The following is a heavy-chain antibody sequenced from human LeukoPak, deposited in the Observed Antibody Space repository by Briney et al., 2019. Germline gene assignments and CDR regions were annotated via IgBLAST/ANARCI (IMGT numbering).Heavy chain of an antibody. Sequence: ASVKVSCKASGYTFTGYYMHWVRQAPGQGLEWMGWINPNSGGTNYAQKFQGRVTMTRDTSISTAYMELSRLRSDDTAVYYCARDQGIGQLWFRELFGPEVDAFDIWGQGTMVTVSS. D-gene: IGHD3-10*01. CDR3: ARDQGIGQLWFRELFGPEVDAFDI. V-gene: IGHV1-2*02. CDR1: GYTFTGYY. J-gene: IGHJ3*02. CDR2: INPNSGGT.